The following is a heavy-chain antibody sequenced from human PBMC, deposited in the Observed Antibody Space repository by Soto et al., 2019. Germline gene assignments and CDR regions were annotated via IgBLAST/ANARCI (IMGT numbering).Heavy chain of an antibody. CDR1: GFTFSSYW. D-gene: IGHD2-15*01. CDR3: ASAPWVAAADYYYYGMDV. J-gene: IGHJ6*02. V-gene: IGHV3-7*01. Sequence: GGSLRLSCAASGFTFSSYWMSWVRQAPGKGLEWVANIKQDGSEKYYVDSVKGRFTISRDNAKNSLYLQMNSLRAEDTAVYYCASAPWVAAADYYYYGMDVWGQGTTVTVSS. CDR2: IKQDGSEK.